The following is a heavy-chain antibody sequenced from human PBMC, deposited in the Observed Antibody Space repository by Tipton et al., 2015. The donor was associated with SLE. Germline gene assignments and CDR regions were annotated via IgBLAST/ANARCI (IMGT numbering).Heavy chain of an antibody. CDR1: GLTVRNSY. D-gene: IGHD1-26*01. J-gene: IGHJ3*02. V-gene: IGHV3-53*01. Sequence: AVSGLTVRNSYMTWVRQAPGRGLEWVSIIYSGGDTYSTDSVKGRFTISRDNSKNTLYLQMNDLTADDTAVYYCARVPWEMGAFDIWGQGTMVTVSS. CDR3: ARVPWEMGAFDI. CDR2: IYSGGDT.